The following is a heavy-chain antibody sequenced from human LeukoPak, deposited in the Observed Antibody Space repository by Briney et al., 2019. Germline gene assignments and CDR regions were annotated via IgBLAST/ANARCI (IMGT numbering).Heavy chain of an antibody. CDR3: ARDQRSGGNVNWFDP. V-gene: IGHV4-61*02. D-gene: IGHD4-23*01. J-gene: IGHJ5*02. Sequence: SETLSLTCTVSGGSISSGSYYWSWIRQPAGKGLEWIGRIYTSGSTNYNPSLKSRVTISVDTSKNQFSLKLSSVTAADTAVYYCARDQRSGGNVNWFDPWVQGTLVTVSS. CDR1: GGSISSGSYY. CDR2: IYTSGST.